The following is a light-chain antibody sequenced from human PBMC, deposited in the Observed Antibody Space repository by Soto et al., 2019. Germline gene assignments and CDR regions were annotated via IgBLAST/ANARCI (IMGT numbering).Light chain of an antibody. Sequence: EIVLTQSPGTLSLSPGERATLSCRASQSVSAGHLAWYQQKPGQAPRLLIYGASSRATGIPDRFSGSGSVTGFTLTISRLEPEDVAVYFCQQYGSSPLTFGGGTKVEIK. CDR2: GAS. J-gene: IGKJ4*01. CDR1: QSVSAGH. CDR3: QQYGSSPLT. V-gene: IGKV3-20*01.